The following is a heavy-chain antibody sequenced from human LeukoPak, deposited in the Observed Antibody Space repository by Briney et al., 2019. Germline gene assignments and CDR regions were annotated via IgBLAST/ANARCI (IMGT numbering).Heavy chain of an antibody. CDR2: INAGNGNT. D-gene: IGHD3-22*01. V-gene: IGHV1-3*03. CDR3: ARHRFEYYYDSSGSNWFDP. Sequence: ASVKVSCKASGYTFTNYAIHWVRQAPGQRLEWMGWINAGNGNTKYSQEFQGRVTITRDTSASTAYMELSSLRSEDMAVYYCARHRFEYYYDSSGSNWFDPWGQGTLVTVSS. CDR1: GYTFTNYA. J-gene: IGHJ5*02.